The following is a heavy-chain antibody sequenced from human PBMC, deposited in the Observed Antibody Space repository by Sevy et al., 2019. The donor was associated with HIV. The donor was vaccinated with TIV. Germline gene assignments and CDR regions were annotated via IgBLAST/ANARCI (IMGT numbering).Heavy chain of an antibody. J-gene: IGHJ4*02. CDR2: TRNKADGYTT. Sequence: GGSLRLSCVASGFTFSDHYMEWVRQAPGKGLEWVGRTRNKADGYTTEYAASVKGRFTISRDESKNSLYVQMNSLKAEDKAVYYCATHAGIAADGRVFDYWGQGTLVTVFS. V-gene: IGHV3-72*01. D-gene: IGHD6-13*01. CDR1: GFTFSDHY. CDR3: ATHAGIAADGRVFDY.